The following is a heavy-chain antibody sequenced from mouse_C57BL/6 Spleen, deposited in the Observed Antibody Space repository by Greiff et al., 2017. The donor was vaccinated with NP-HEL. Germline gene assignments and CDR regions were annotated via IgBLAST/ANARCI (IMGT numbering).Heavy chain of an antibody. CDR1: GYTFTSYW. CDR2: IDPSDSYT. Sequence: VQLQQSGAELVMPGASVKLSCKASGYTFTSYWMHWVKQRPGQGLEWIGEIDPSDSYTNYNQKFKGKSTLTGDKSSSTAYMQLSSLTSEDSEVYYCARRYYDYEFAYWGQGTLVTVSA. V-gene: IGHV1-69*01. D-gene: IGHD2-4*01. CDR3: ARRYYDYEFAY. J-gene: IGHJ3*01.